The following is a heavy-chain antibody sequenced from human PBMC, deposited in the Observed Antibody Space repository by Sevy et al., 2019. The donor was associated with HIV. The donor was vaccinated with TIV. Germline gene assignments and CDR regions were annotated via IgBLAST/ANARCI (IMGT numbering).Heavy chain of an antibody. CDR1: GFTFSNAW. V-gene: IGHV3-15*01. CDR3: FDPGSYYYDMDV. Sequence: SGSLRLSCVASGFTFSNAWMSWVRQAPGKGLEWVGRIKKHINGGTTDYAAPVKGRFTIIRDDSKNTVYLQMNSLKTEDTAVYHCFDPGSYYYDMDVWGQGTTVTVSS. CDR2: IKKHINGGTT. D-gene: IGHD3-10*01. J-gene: IGHJ6*03.